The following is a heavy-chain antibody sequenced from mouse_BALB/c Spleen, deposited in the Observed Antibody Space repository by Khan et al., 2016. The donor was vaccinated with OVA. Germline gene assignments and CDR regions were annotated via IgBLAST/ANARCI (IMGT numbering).Heavy chain of an antibody. CDR2: TYPGTGST. J-gene: IGHJ4*01. CDR3: ARSDYGSTYAMDY. V-gene: IGHV1S132*01. Sequence: QVQLKESGAELVRPGASVKLSCKTSGYIFTSYWIHWVKQRSGQGLAWIARTYPGTGSTYYNEKFKGKATLTADKSSSTADMLLGSLKSEYSAGYFCARSDYGSTYAMDYWGQGTSVTVAS. CDR1: GYIFTSYW. D-gene: IGHD1-1*01.